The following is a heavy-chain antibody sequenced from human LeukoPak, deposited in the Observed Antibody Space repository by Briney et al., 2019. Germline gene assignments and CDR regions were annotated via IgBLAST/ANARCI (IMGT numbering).Heavy chain of an antibody. J-gene: IGHJ4*02. CDR3: ASERRYSSGRWDYFFDY. D-gene: IGHD6-19*01. CDR1: GGSFSSYY. Sequence: SETLSLTCAVYGGSFSSYYWGWIRQPPGKGLEWIGEIIHSGGTNYNPSLKSRVTISVDTPKNQFSLRLSSVTAADTAVYYCASERRYSSGRWDYFFDYWGQGTLVTVSS. V-gene: IGHV4-34*12. CDR2: IIHSGGT.